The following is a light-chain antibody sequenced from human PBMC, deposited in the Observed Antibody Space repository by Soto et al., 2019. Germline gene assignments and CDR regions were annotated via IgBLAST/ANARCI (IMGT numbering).Light chain of an antibody. Sequence: DIQMTQSPSSLSASVGDRVTITCRASQSVSKYLIWYQQKPGKAPKLLISSASSLQSEVPSRFSGGGSGTDFTLSITSLQPEDFATYYCQQSYSIPFTFGGGTKVEI. J-gene: IGKJ4*01. CDR3: QQSYSIPFT. CDR1: QSVSKY. V-gene: IGKV1-39*01. CDR2: SAS.